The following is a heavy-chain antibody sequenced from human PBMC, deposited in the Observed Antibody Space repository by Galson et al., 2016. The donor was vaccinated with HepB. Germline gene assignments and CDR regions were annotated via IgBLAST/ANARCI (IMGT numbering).Heavy chain of an antibody. D-gene: IGHD5-18*01. CDR1: GFSLTTSGVA. Sequence: PALVKPTQTLTLTCTFSGFSLTTSGVAVGWIRQPPGKALEWLSPIYFDDDKRSRPSLQSRLTITKDTSKNPVVLTMTNLDPGDTATYYCADSHRGPWEIQQPGFGYWGQGTLVTVSS. CDR3: ADSHRGPWEIQQPGFGY. V-gene: IGHV2-5*02. J-gene: IGHJ4*02. CDR2: IYFDDDK.